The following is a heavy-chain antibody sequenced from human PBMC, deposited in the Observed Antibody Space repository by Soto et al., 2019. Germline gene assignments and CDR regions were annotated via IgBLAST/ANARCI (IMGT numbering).Heavy chain of an antibody. V-gene: IGHV4-4*07. J-gene: IGHJ4*02. CDR2: IYSRGTT. CDR1: GGSIIDNY. CDR3: ARDSGSDFLGPY. D-gene: IGHD1-26*01. Sequence: PSETLSLTCRVSGGSIIDNYWSWIRQPAGKGLEWIGRIYSRGTTNYNPSLKSRVTMSVDTSKNHFSLKLNSVTAADTAVYYCARDSGSDFLGPYWGRGILVTVSS.